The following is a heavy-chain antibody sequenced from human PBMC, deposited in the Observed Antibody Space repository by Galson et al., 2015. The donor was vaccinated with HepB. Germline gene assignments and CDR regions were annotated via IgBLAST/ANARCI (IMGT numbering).Heavy chain of an antibody. CDR1: GFTFSSYA. D-gene: IGHD3-22*01. J-gene: IGHJ4*02. CDR2: ISGSGGST. Sequence: SLRLSCATSGFTFSSYAMSWVRQAPGKGLEWVPAISGSGGSTYYADSVKGRFTISRDNSKNTLYLQMNSLRAEDTAVYYCAKVLSYYYDSSGYIDYWGQGTLVTVSS. V-gene: IGHV3-23*01. CDR3: AKVLSYYYDSSGYIDY.